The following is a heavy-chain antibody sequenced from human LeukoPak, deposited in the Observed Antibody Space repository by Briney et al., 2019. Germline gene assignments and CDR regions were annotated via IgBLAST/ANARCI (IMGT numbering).Heavy chain of an antibody. V-gene: IGHV1-18*01. Sequence: ASVKVSCKASGYTFTTYGIGWGRQAPGQGLEWMGWISPYNGNTNYAQEFQDRVTMTTDTSTNTAYMELRSLRSDDTAIYYCARVGVVIPGGYYYYCKDVWGKGTTVTVSS. CDR3: ARVGVVIPGGYYYYCKDV. CDR2: ISPYNGNT. J-gene: IGHJ6*03. CDR1: GYTFTTYG. D-gene: IGHD2-2*01.